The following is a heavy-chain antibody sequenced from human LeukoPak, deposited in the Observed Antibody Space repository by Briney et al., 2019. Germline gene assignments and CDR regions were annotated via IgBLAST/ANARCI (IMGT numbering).Heavy chain of an antibody. Sequence: PGGSRRLSCAASGFTFSSYWMSWVRQAPGKGLECVANMKQDGSEKYYVDSVKGRFTISRDNAKNSLYLQMNSLRAEDTAVYYCASQSSGGFFEDYWGQGTLVTVSS. CDR2: MKQDGSEK. J-gene: IGHJ4*02. D-gene: IGHD3-3*01. V-gene: IGHV3-7*01. CDR1: GFTFSSYW. CDR3: ASQSSGGFFEDY.